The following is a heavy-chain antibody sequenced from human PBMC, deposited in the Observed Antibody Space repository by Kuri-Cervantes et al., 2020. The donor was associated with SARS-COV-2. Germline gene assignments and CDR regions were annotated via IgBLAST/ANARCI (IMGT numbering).Heavy chain of an antibody. V-gene: IGHV3-15*01. Sequence: GGSLRLSCTASGFIFSAYYMTWVRPAPGKVLEWVGRSKSKTDGGTTEYAAPVKGRITISRDASKNTLCLQMNSLKTENTAVYYCTKERWLVPVFDYWGQGTLVTVSS. CDR3: TKERWLVPVFDY. CDR2: SKSKTDGGTT. D-gene: IGHD6-19*01. J-gene: IGHJ4*02. CDR1: GFIFSAYY.